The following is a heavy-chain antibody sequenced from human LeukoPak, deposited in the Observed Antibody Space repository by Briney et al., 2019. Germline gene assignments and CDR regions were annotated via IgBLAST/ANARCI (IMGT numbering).Heavy chain of an antibody. Sequence: GGSLRLSCAASGFTLSSYAMHWVRQAPGKGLEWVAVISYDGSTKFYADSVRGRFTISRDNSKNTLYLQMNSLRAEDTAVYYCARDSYGSGIYYNPDYWGQGTLVTVSS. CDR3: ARDSYGSGIYYNPDY. D-gene: IGHD3-10*01. J-gene: IGHJ4*02. CDR2: ISYDGSTK. CDR1: GFTLSSYA. V-gene: IGHV3-30*03.